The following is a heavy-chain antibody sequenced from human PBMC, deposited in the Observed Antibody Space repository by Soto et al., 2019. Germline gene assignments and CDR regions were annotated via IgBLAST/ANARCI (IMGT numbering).Heavy chain of an antibody. J-gene: IGHJ6*02. CDR2: IYYSGST. D-gene: IGHD6-13*01. CDR1: GGSISSGGYY. Sequence: QVQLQESGPGLVKPSQTLSLTCTVSGGSISSGGYYWSWIRQHPGKGLEWIGYIYYSGSTYYNPSLKSRVTLSVDTSKNQFSLKLSSVTAADTAVYYCARVRYRYSSSWPAYGMDVWGQGTTVTVSS. V-gene: IGHV4-31*03. CDR3: ARVRYRYSSSWPAYGMDV.